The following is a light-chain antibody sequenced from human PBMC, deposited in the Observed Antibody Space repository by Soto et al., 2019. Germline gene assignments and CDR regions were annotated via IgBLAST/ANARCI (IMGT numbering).Light chain of an antibody. V-gene: IGKV1-9*01. CDR1: QGIDTS. CDR3: QHYNSYSEA. Sequence: ILLTQSPSSLSASVGDRVTITCRASQGIDTSLAWYQQKPGKAPKLLIYAASNFQSGVPSRFSGSGSGTECTLTISSLQPDDVATYYCQHYNSYSEAFGQGTKVDIK. J-gene: IGKJ1*01. CDR2: AAS.